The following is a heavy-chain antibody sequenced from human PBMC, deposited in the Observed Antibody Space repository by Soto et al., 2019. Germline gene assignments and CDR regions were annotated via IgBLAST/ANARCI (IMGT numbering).Heavy chain of an antibody. D-gene: IGHD5-18*01. CDR1: GFTFSSYA. J-gene: IGHJ5*02. CDR3: AKDRGYSYGWEGWFDP. CDR2: ISGSGGST. V-gene: IGHV3-23*01. Sequence: PGGSLRLSCAASGFTFSSYAMSWVLQAPWKGLEWVSAISGSGGSTYYADSVKGRFTISRDNSKNTLYLQMNSLRAEDTAVYYCAKDRGYSYGWEGWFDPWGQGTLVTVSS.